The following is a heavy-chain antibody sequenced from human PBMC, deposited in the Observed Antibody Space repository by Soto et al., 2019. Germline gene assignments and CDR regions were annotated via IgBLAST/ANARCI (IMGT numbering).Heavy chain of an antibody. D-gene: IGHD3-10*01. CDR3: ARDGFAAASRGWFDP. CDR1: GFTFSSYS. CDR2: ISSSSYI. J-gene: IGHJ5*02. Sequence: LRLSCAASGFTFSSYSMNWVRQAPGKGLEWVSSISSSSYIYYADSVKGRFTISRDNAKNSLYLQMNSLRAEDTAVYYCARDGFAAASRGWFDPWGQGTLVTVSS. V-gene: IGHV3-21*01.